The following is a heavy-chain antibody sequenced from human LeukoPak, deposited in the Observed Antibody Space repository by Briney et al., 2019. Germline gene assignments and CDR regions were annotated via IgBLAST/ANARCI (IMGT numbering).Heavy chain of an antibody. D-gene: IGHD6-13*01. CDR2: INPNSGGT. J-gene: IGHJ6*03. V-gene: IGHV1-2*02. Sequence: GSSVKVSCKSSGYTFTGYYMHWVRQAPGQGLEWMGWINPNSGGTNYAQKFQGRVTMTRDTSISTAYMELSRLRSDDTAVYYCARDTNHVAPLAAAGIFLLYYYYMDVWGKGTTVTVSS. CDR1: GYTFTGYY. CDR3: ARDTNHVAPLAAAGIFLLYYYYMDV.